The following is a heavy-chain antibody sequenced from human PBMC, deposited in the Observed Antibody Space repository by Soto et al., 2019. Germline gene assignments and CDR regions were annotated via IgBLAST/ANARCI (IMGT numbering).Heavy chain of an antibody. V-gene: IGHV1-69*13. CDR2: IIPIFGTA. D-gene: IGHD3-10*01. J-gene: IGHJ6*02. CDR1: GGTFSSYA. CDR3: ARGRLLWFGELLSQARDGMDV. Sequence: VASVKVSCKASGGTFSSYAISWVRQAPGQGLEWMGGIIPIFGTANYAQKFQGRVTITADESTSTAYMELSSLRSEDTAVYYCARGRLLWFGELLSQARDGMDVWGQGTTVTVSS.